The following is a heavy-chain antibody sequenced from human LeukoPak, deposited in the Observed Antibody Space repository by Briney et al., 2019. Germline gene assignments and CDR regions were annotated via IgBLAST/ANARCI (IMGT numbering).Heavy chain of an antibody. CDR2: ISGSGGST. V-gene: IGHV3-23*01. D-gene: IGHD3-3*01. Sequence: PGGSLRLSCAASGFTFDDYTMHWVRQAPGKGLEWVSAISGSGGSTYYADSVKGRFTISRDNSKNTLYLQMNSLRAEDTAVYYCAKEGDYDFWSAPRGYYYYYYMDVWGKGTTVTVSS. J-gene: IGHJ6*03. CDR1: GFTFDDYT. CDR3: AKEGDYDFWSAPRGYYYYYYMDV.